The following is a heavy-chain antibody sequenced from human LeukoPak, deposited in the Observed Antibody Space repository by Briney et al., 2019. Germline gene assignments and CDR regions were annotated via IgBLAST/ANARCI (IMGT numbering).Heavy chain of an antibody. J-gene: IGHJ5*02. D-gene: IGHD2-21*01. V-gene: IGHV4-39*01. CDR3: ASLWTLRS. CDR1: GGSVSSSTYY. CDR2: ISYSGTN. Sequence: SETLSLTCTVSGGSVSSSTYYWGWIRQPPGKGLEWIGSISYSGTNYNNPSLKSRVSISIDTSKNQFSVKLTSVSAADTAMYYCASLWTLRSWGQGTLVTVPS.